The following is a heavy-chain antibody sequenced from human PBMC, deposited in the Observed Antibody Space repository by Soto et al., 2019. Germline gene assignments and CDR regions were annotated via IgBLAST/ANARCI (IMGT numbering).Heavy chain of an antibody. CDR2: INPNSGGT. J-gene: IGHJ3*02. Sequence: GASVKVSCKASGYTFTGYYMHWVRQAPGQGLEWMGWINPNSGGTNYAQKFQGWVTMTRDTSISTAYMELSRLRSDDTAVYYCARVRAAMVRGGDAFDIWGQGTMVTVSS. V-gene: IGHV1-2*04. D-gene: IGHD5-18*01. CDR1: GYTFTGYY. CDR3: ARVRAAMVRGGDAFDI.